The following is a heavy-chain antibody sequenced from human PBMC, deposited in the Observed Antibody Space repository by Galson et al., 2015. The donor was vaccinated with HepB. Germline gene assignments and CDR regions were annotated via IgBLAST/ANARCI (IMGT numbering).Heavy chain of an antibody. CDR2: ISWNSGSI. CDR1: GFTFDDYA. CDR3: AKGHKGLVARGYFDY. Sequence: SLRLSCAASGFTFDDYAMHWVRQAPGKGLEWVSGISWNSGSIGYAESVKGRFTISRDNAKNSLYLQMNGLRAEDTALYYCAKGHKGLVARGYFDYWGQGTLVTVSS. V-gene: IGHV3-9*01. J-gene: IGHJ4*02. D-gene: IGHD3-10*01.